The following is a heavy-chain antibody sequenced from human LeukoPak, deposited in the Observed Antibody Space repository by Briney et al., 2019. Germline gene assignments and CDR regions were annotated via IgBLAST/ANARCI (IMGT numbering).Heavy chain of an antibody. CDR2: INPNSGGT. J-gene: IGHJ4*02. V-gene: IGHV1-2*02. CDR1: GYTFTGYY. Sequence: ASVKVSCKASGYTFTGYYMHWVRQAPGQGLEWMGWINPNSGGTNYAQKFQGRVTMTRDTSISTAYMELSRLRSDDTAVYYCARVLSRYYYDSSGPVGLDYWGQGTLVTVS. D-gene: IGHD3-22*01. CDR3: ARVLSRYYYDSSGPVGLDY.